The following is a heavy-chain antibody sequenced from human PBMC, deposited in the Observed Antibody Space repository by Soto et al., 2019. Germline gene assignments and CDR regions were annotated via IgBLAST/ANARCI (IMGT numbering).Heavy chain of an antibody. Sequence: EVPLLEAGGGLVQPGGSLRLSCAASGFTFTRSAMSWVRQAPGKGLEWVSTTSGGAGSTYYAASVKGRFTISRDTSKNTLYLQMNSLRADDTAVYYCAKGRYRIGWYDPYFDYWGQGTLVTVSS. CDR2: TSGGAGST. D-gene: IGHD6-19*01. V-gene: IGHV3-23*01. J-gene: IGHJ4*02. CDR1: GFTFTRSA. CDR3: AKGRYRIGWYDPYFDY.